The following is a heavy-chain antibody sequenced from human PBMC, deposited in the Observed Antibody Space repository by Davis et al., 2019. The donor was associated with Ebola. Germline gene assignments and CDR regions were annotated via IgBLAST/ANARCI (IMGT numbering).Heavy chain of an antibody. CDR1: GFTFSSYG. CDR2: IWYDGSNK. V-gene: IGHV3-33*03. J-gene: IGHJ4*02. D-gene: IGHD4-17*01. Sequence: GESLKISCAASGFTFSSYGMHWVRQAPGKGLEWVAVIWYDGSNKYYADSVKGRFTISRDNAKNSLYLQMNSLRAEDTALYYCAKDSPGTTSWGQGTLVTVSS. CDR3: AKDSPGTTS.